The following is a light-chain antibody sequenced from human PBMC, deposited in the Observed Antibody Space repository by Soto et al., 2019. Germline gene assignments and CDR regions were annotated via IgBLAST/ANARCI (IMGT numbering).Light chain of an antibody. CDR1: SSNIGSNT. V-gene: IGLV1-44*01. CDR3: AAWDDSLTGLWV. J-gene: IGLJ3*02. Sequence: QPVLTQPPSASGTPGQRVTISCSGSSSNIGSNTVNWYQQLPGTAPKLLIYTNNQRPSGVPDRFSGSKSGTSASLAISGLQSEDEADYYCAAWDDSLTGLWVFGGGTKLTVL. CDR2: TNN.